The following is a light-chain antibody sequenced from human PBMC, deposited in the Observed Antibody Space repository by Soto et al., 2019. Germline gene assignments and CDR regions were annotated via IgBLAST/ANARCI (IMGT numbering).Light chain of an antibody. CDR2: EVD. V-gene: IGLV2-8*01. CDR1: SSDVGGYNY. CDR3: SSYVGSNNFPYV. Sequence: QSVLTQPPSASGSPGQSVTISCTGTSSDVGGYNYVSCYQHHPGKAPKLIIYEVDERPSGVPDRFSGSKSGNTASLTVSGLQAEDEADYYCSSYVGSNNFPYVFGTGTKVTVL. J-gene: IGLJ1*01.